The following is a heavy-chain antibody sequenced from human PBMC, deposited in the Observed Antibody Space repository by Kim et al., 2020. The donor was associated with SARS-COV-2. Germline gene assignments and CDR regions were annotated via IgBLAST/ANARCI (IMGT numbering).Heavy chain of an antibody. CDR2: SGGT. Sequence: SGGTNYAQKFQGRVTMTRETSISTAYMELSRLRSDDTAVYYCARVGANDYWGQGTLVTVSS. D-gene: IGHD1-26*01. CDR3: ARVGANDY. V-gene: IGHV1-2*02. J-gene: IGHJ4*02.